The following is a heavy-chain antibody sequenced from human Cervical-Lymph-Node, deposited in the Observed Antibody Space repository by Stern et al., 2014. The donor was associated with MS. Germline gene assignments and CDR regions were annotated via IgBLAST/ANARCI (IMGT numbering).Heavy chain of an antibody. V-gene: IGHV5-51*03. D-gene: IGHD1-1*01. CDR2: IYPGDSDT. J-gene: IGHJ3*02. CDR1: GYRFTTYW. CDR3: AKESWNDDAFDI. Sequence: EVQLVESGIEVKKPGESLKISCKGSGYRFTTYWIAWVRQMPGKGLEWMGIIYPGDSDTTYSPSFQGQVTISADKSITTAHLQWRSLKAPDTAMYYCAKESWNDDAFDIGGRGTMVTVSS.